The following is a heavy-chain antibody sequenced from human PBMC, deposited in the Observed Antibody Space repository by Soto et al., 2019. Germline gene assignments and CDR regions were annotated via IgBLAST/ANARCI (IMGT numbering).Heavy chain of an antibody. CDR3: ARELPSIYEILTGHFDH. CDR2: IYTTGST. Sequence: PSETLSLTXTGSGVSMSNYYWSWIRQPAGKGLEWIARIYTTGSTHYNPSLKSRVTLSIDMSENQFSLKLNSVTAADTAVYYCARELPSIYEILTGHFDHWGQGTLVTVSS. D-gene: IGHD3-9*01. CDR1: GVSMSNYY. V-gene: IGHV4-4*07. J-gene: IGHJ4*02.